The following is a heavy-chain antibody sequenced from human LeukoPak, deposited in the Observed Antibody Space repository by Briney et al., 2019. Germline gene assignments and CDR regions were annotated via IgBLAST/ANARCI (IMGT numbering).Heavy chain of an antibody. CDR3: ARNCSSTSCYGGHLYYYYYYGMDV. Sequence: GGSLRLSCAASGFTFSSYSMNWVRQAPGKGLEWVSSISSSSSYICYADSVKGRFTISRDNAKNSLYLQMNSLRAEDTAVYYCARNCSSTSCYGGHLYYYYYYGMDVRGQGTTVTVSS. D-gene: IGHD2-2*01. CDR2: ISSSSSYI. J-gene: IGHJ6*02. CDR1: GFTFSSYS. V-gene: IGHV3-21*01.